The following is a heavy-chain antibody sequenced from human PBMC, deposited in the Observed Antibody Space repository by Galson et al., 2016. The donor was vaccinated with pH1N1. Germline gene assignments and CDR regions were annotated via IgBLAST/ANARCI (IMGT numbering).Heavy chain of an antibody. CDR3: VRKVGDF. CDR1: GFIFSDYW. Sequence: SLRLSCAASGFIFSDYWMRWVRQAPGKGLEWVANIKQDGSAKYFVDSVKGRFTISRDKAKNSLFLQMNSLRAEDTAIYYCVRKVGDFWGQGTLVTVSS. D-gene: IGHD1-26*01. CDR2: IKQDGSAK. V-gene: IGHV3-7*01. J-gene: IGHJ3*01.